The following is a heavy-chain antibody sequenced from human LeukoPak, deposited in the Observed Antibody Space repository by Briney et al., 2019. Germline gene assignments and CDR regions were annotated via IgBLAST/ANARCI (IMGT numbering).Heavy chain of an antibody. J-gene: IGHJ4*02. V-gene: IGHV3-23*01. CDR1: GFTFSSYA. Sequence: GGPLRLSCAASGFTFSSYAMTWVRRAPGKGLEWVSGITSSGASTYYAASVKGRFTVSRDNSENTLYLQINNLSAEDTGTYYCVKDEDLYSPTWYLFEDWGQGTLVTVSS. D-gene: IGHD5-12*01. CDR2: ITSSGAST. CDR3: VKDEDLYSPTWYLFED.